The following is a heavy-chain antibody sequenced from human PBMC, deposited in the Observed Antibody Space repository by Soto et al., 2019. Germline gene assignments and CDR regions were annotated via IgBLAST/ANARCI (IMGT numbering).Heavy chain of an antibody. V-gene: IGHV4-59*08. CDR2: IYYSGST. J-gene: IGHJ4*02. Sequence: PSETLSLTCTVSGGSISSYYWSWIRQPPGKGLEWIGYIYYSGSTNYNPSLKSRVTISVDTSKNQFSLKLSSVTAADTAVYYCARHPKGPYDILTGYYPLYYFDYWGQGTLVTVSS. CDR3: ARHPKGPYDILTGYYPLYYFDY. CDR1: GGSISSYY. D-gene: IGHD3-9*01.